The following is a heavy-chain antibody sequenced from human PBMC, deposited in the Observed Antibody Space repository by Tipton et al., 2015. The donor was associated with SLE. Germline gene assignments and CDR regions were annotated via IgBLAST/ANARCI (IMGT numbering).Heavy chain of an antibody. V-gene: IGHV3-20*04. CDR1: GFKFRDYG. D-gene: IGHD3-3*01. Sequence: SLRLSCAASGFKFRDYGMRWVRQVPGKGLEWVSGIYWDGSSIGYADSVRGRFTISRDNSKKYLYLQMGSLRVDDTALYYCARETWSEIFGPNCFDVWRQGPGVPASS. CDR3: ARETWSEIFGPNCFDV. CDR2: IYWDGSSI. J-gene: IGHJ5*02.